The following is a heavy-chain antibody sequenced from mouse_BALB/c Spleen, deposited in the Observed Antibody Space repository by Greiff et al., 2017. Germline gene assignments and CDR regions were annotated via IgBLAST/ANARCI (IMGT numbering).Heavy chain of an antibody. CDR2: IYPGDGDT. CDR3: ARETGNYAMDY. Sequence: VQLQQSGPELVKPGASVKISCKASGYAFSSSWMNWVKQRPGQGLEWIGRIYPGDGDTNYNGKFKGKATLTADKSSSTAYMQLSSLTSVDSAVYFCARETGNYAMDYWGQGTSVTVSS. V-gene: IGHV1-82*01. CDR1: GYAFSSSW. J-gene: IGHJ4*01. D-gene: IGHD4-1*01.